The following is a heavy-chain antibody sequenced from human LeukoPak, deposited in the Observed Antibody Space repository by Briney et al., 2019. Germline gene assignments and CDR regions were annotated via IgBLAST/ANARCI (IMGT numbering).Heavy chain of an antibody. CDR3: AREMDYYESDGYYLQWFDP. V-gene: IGHV1-2*02. J-gene: IGHJ5*02. D-gene: IGHD3-22*01. CDR1: GYTFTGNH. CDR2: INPNSGGT. Sequence: ASVKVSCKASGYTFTGNHMHWVRQAPGQGLEWMGWINPNSGGTNYAQKFQGRVIMTRDTSISTAYMELSRLGSDDTAVYYCAREMDYYESDGYYLQWFDPWGQGTLVTVSS.